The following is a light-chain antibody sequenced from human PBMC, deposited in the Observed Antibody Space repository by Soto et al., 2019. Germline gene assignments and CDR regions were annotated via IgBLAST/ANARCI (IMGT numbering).Light chain of an antibody. Sequence: QSALTQPPSASGSRGQSVTISCTGTSSDVGPYKYVSWYQQDPGNAPKLMIYEVNKRPSGVPNRFSGSKSGNTASLTVSELQAEDEADYYCSSYAGGYRIFGTGTKLTVL. J-gene: IGLJ1*01. CDR1: SSDVGPYKY. V-gene: IGLV2-8*01. CDR2: EVN. CDR3: SSYAGGYRI.